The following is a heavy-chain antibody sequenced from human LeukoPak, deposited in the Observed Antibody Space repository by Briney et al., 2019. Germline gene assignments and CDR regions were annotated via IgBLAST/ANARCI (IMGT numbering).Heavy chain of an antibody. J-gene: IGHJ4*02. V-gene: IGHV3-11*03. CDR2: ISSSSSYT. Sequence: SGGSLRLSCAASGFTFSDYYMSWIRQAPGKGLEWVSYISSSSSYTNYADSVKGRFTISRDNAKTSLYLQMSSLRVEDTAVYYCAKSNSYFDYWGQGTLVTVSS. CDR1: GFTFSDYY. CDR3: AKSNSYFDY. D-gene: IGHD1-1*01.